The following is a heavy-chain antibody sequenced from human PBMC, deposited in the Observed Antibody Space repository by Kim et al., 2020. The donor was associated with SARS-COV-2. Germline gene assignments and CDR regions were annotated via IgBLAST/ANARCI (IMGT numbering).Heavy chain of an antibody. CDR3: ARVRSRFDPFDY. D-gene: IGHD3-3*01. J-gene: IGHJ4*02. V-gene: IGHV3-33*01. CDR1: GFTFSTYG. CDR2: IWYDGTNK. Sequence: GGSLRLSCAASGFTFSTYGIHWVRQAPGKGLEWVAVIWYDGTNKYYADSVKGRFTISRDNSKNTVYLQMNSLRAEDTAVYYCARVRSRFDPFDYWGQGTLVTVSS.